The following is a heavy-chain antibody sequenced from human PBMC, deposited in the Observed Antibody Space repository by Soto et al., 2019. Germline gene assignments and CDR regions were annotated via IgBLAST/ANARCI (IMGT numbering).Heavy chain of an antibody. CDR3: AKDQTREAAPFSYYFDY. J-gene: IGHJ4*02. CDR2: ISYDGSNK. Sequence: QVQLVESGGGVVQPGRSLRLSCAASGFTFSSYGMHWVRQAPGKGLEWVAVISYDGSNKYYADSVKGRFTISRDNSKNTPYLQMNSLSAEDTAVYYCAKDQTREAAPFSYYFDYWGQGTLVTVSS. CDR1: GFTFSSYG. D-gene: IGHD6-6*01. V-gene: IGHV3-30*18.